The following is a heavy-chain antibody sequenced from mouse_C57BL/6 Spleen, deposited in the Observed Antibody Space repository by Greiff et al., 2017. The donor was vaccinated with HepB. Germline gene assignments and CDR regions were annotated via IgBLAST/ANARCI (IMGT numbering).Heavy chain of an antibody. D-gene: IGHD1-1*01. CDR1: GFTFSNYW. CDR3: TGTLSTLGWV. CDR2: IRLKSDNYAT. J-gene: IGHJ1*03. V-gene: IGHV6-3*01. Sequence: DVKLVESGGGLVQPGGSMKLSCVASGFTFSNYWMNWVRQSPEKGLEWVAQIRLKSDNYATHYAESVKGRFTISRDDSKSSVYLQMNNLRAEDTGIYYCTGTLSTLGWVWGTGTTVTVSS.